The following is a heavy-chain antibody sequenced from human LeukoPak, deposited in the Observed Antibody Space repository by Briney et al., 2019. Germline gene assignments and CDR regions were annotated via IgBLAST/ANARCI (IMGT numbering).Heavy chain of an antibody. D-gene: IGHD1-26*01. J-gene: IGHJ3*02. CDR1: EFTFSNYA. CDR2: INWNGGST. Sequence: GGSLRLSCAASEFTFSNYAMSWVRQAPGKGLEWVSGINWNGGSTGYADSVKGRFTISRDNAKNSLYLQMNSLRAEDTALYYCARLGVGATRDAFDIWGQGTMVTVSS. V-gene: IGHV3-20*04. CDR3: ARLGVGATRDAFDI.